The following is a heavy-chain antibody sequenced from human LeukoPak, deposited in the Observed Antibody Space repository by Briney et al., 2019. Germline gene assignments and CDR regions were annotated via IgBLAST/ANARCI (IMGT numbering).Heavy chain of an antibody. CDR3: ARAEWELLQGDY. J-gene: IGHJ4*02. Sequence: ASVKVSCKASGYTFSNYGISWVRQAPGQGLEWVGWIRGDNGNTNYAQKLQGRVTMTTDTSTSTAYMELRSLGSDETAVYYCARAEWELLQGDYWGQGTLVTVSS. CDR2: IRGDNGNT. CDR1: GYTFSNYG. V-gene: IGHV1-18*01. D-gene: IGHD1-26*01.